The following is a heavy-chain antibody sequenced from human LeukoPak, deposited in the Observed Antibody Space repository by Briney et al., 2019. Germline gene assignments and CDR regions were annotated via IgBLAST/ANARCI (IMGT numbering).Heavy chain of an antibody. Sequence: PSETLSLTCTVSGGSISSSSYYWGWIRQPPGKGLEWIGSIYYSGSTNYNPSLKSRVTISVDTSKNQFSLKLSSVTAADTAVYYCAREGSSGWQATYYYYYYMDVWGKGTTVTVSS. CDR2: IYYSGST. CDR1: GGSISSSSYY. J-gene: IGHJ6*03. CDR3: AREGSSGWQATYYYYYYMDV. D-gene: IGHD6-19*01. V-gene: IGHV4-39*07.